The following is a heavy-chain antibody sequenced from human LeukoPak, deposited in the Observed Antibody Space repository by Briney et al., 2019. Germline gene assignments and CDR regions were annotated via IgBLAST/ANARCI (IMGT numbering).Heavy chain of an antibody. J-gene: IGHJ4*02. CDR2: INHSGST. CDR1: GGSFSGYY. D-gene: IGHD3-16*01. V-gene: IGHV4-34*01. CDR3: AKDTGVKWASLYARLIY. Sequence: PSETLSLTCAVYGGSFSGYYWSWIRQPPGKGLEWIGEINHSGSTNYNPSLKSRVTISVDTSKNQFSLKLSSVTAADTAVYYCAKDTGVKWASLYARLIYWGQGTLVTVSS.